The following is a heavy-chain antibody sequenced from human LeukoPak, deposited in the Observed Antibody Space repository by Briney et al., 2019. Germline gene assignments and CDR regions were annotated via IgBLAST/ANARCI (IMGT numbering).Heavy chain of an antibody. D-gene: IGHD6-13*01. CDR2: ISHDGGNK. V-gene: IGHV3-30*03. CDR3: ARLQGNWYIPA. Sequence: PGGSLRLSCAASGFTFRTHDMHWVRQAPGKGLEWVAVISHDGGNKYYADSVKGRFTISRDNSKNTVYLQTNSLRAEDTAVYYCARLQGNWYIPAWGQGTLVTVSS. J-gene: IGHJ5*02. CDR1: GFTFRTHD.